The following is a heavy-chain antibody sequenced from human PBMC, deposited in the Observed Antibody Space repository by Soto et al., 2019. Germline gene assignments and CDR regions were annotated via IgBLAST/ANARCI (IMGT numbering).Heavy chain of an antibody. D-gene: IGHD6-13*01. CDR1: GYTFTGYY. Sequence: GASVKVSCKASGYTFTGYYMHWVRQAPGEGLEWMGWINPNSGGTNYAQKFQGRVTMTRDTSISTAYMELSRLRSDDTAVYYCARDMATNSRPAAGTPNWFDPWGQGTLVTVSS. CDR2: INPNSGGT. V-gene: IGHV1-2*02. J-gene: IGHJ5*02. CDR3: ARDMATNSRPAAGTPNWFDP.